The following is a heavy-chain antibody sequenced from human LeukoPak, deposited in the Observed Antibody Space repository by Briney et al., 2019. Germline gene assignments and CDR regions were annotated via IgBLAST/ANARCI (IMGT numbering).Heavy chain of an antibody. Sequence: PSQTLSLTCTVSGGSISSGDYYWSWIRQPPGKGLEWIGYIYYSGSTYYNPSLKSRVTISVDTSKNQFSLQLSSVTAADTAVYYCASYVVGRNWFDPWGQGTLVTVSS. CDR1: GGSISSGDYY. J-gene: IGHJ5*02. V-gene: IGHV4-30-4*08. CDR3: ASYVVGRNWFDP. D-gene: IGHD2-2*01. CDR2: IYYSGST.